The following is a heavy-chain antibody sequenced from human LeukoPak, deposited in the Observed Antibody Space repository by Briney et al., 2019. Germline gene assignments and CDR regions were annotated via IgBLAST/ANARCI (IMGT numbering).Heavy chain of an antibody. CDR3: TRSGYRHPYHFES. Sequence: GGSLRLSCAVSGFSVRTNFMSWVRQAPGKGLEWVSVIYTGGGTDHADSVKGRFTISRDNSKNTLSLQMNSLRADDTAIYYCTRSGYRHPYHFESWGQGTLVIVSS. J-gene: IGHJ4*02. CDR2: IYTGGGT. D-gene: IGHD3-22*01. CDR1: GFSVRTNF. V-gene: IGHV3-53*01.